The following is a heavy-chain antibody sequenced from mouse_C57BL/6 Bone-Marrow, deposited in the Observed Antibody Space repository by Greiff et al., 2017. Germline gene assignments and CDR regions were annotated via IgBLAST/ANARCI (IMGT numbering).Heavy chain of an antibody. V-gene: IGHV10-1*01. D-gene: IGHD2-4*01. CDR1: GFSFNTYA. CDR2: IRSKSNNYAT. Sequence: EVQGVESGGGLVQPKGSLKLSCAASGFSFNTYAMNWVRQAPGKGLEWVARIRSKSNNYATYYADSVKDRFTISRDDSECMLYLQMNNVKTEDTAMYYCVPDYYGGYWGQGTTLTVSS. CDR3: VPDYYGGY. J-gene: IGHJ2*01.